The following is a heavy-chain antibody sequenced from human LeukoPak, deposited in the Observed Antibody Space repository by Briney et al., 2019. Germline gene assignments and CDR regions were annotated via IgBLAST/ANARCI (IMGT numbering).Heavy chain of an antibody. CDR2: INQDGNEN. V-gene: IGHV3-7*01. D-gene: IGHD3-16*01. CDR3: ARDVFGAPHGY. Sequence: PGGSLRLSCAASGFTFSSYWMSWVRQAPGKGLEWVANINQDGNENYYVNSVKGRFTISRDNAKNSLYLHLSSLRAEDTAVYYCARDVFGAPHGYWGQGTLVTVSS. J-gene: IGHJ4*02. CDR1: GFTFSSYW.